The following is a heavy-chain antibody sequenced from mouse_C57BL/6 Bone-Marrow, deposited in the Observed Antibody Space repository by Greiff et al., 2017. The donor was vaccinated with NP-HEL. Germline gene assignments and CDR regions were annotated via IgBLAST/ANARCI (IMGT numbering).Heavy chain of an antibody. J-gene: IGHJ2*01. CDR2: IHPNSGST. CDR1: GYTFTSYW. Sequence: SFTFSFQSSGYTFTSYWMHWVKQRPGQGLEWIGMIHPNSGSTNYNEKFKSKATLTVDKSSSTAYMQLSSLTSEDSAVYYCARSNDYWGQGTTLTVS. CDR3: ARSNDY. V-gene: IGHV1-64*01.